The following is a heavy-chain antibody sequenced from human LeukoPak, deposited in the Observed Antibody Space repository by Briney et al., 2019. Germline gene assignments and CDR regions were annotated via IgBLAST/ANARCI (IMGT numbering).Heavy chain of an antibody. D-gene: IGHD3-22*01. CDR3: ARVLTGYYDSSGYNNWFDP. Sequence: PSETLSLTXTVSGGSISSYYWSWIRQPAGKGLEWIGRVYTSGSTNYNPSLKSRVAMSVDTSKNQFSLKLSSVTAADTAVYYCARVLTGYYDSSGYNNWFDPWGQGTLVTVSS. CDR2: VYTSGST. J-gene: IGHJ5*02. CDR1: GGSISSYY. V-gene: IGHV4-4*07.